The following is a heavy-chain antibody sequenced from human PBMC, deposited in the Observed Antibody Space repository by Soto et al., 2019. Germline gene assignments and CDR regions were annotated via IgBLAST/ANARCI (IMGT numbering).Heavy chain of an antibody. V-gene: IGHV1-58*01. J-gene: IGHJ3*02. CDR1: LFTFTSSA. D-gene: IGHD2-21*02. Sequence: ASVXVSFKSCLFTFTSSALQFFRQARGQRLDCIGWIVVGSGNTNYAQKFQERVTITRDMSTSTAYMELSSLRSEDTAVYYCADTWDLEYCGGDCSTDDFDIRGPGTMVTV. CDR2: IVVGSGNT. CDR3: ADTWDLEYCGGDCSTDDFDI.